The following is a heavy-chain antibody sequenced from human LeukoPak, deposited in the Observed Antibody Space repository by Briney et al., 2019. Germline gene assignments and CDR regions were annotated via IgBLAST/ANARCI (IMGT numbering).Heavy chain of an antibody. CDR2: INHSGST. CDR3: ASYYDSSGLDY. D-gene: IGHD3-22*01. J-gene: IGHJ4*02. V-gene: IGHV4-34*01. Sequence: NASETLSLTCAVYGGSFSGYYWSWIRQPPGKGLEWIGEINHSGSTNYNPSLKSRVTISVDTSKNQFSLKLSSVTAADTAVYYCASYYDSSGLDYWGQGTPVTVSS. CDR1: GGSFSGYY.